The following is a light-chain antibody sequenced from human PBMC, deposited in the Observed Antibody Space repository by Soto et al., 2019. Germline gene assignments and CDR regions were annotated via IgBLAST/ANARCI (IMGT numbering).Light chain of an antibody. Sequence: EVVLTQSPGSLSLSPGERATLSCKTSQSDGSNFVAWYQHKPGQAPRLLIYASVQRATGIPDRFSGSASGTDFTLNINRLEPEDFAVYYCQLYGTSPPFGQGTRLDLK. V-gene: IGKV3-20*01. CDR2: ASV. CDR1: QSDGSNF. CDR3: QLYGTSPP. J-gene: IGKJ5*01.